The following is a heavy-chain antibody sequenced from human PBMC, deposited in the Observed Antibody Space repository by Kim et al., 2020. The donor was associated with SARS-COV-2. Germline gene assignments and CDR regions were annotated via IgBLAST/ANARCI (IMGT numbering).Heavy chain of an antibody. CDR3: AGSPYYFDSSGYYFSGFDY. Sequence: SETLSLTCTVSGGSISSGGYYWSWIRQHPGKGLEWIGYIYYSGTTYYNPSLKSRVTISVDTSKNQFSLKLSSVTAADTAVYYCAGSPYYFDSSGYYFSGFDYWGQGTLVTVSS. D-gene: IGHD3-22*01. J-gene: IGHJ4*02. CDR1: GGSISSGGYY. CDR2: IYYSGTT. V-gene: IGHV4-31*03.